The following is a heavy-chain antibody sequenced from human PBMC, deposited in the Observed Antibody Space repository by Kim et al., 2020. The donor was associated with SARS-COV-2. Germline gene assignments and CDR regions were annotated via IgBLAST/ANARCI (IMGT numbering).Heavy chain of an antibody. CDR1: GESFSGYY. Sequence: SETLSLTCAVYGESFSGYYWNWIRHPPGKGLEWIGEINDSGSTNYNPSLKSRGSISIDTSKNQFSLKLTSVTAADTAIYYCERDKLRGFRSANQHWGQGT. J-gene: IGHJ1*01. V-gene: IGHV4-34*01. CDR2: INDSGST. CDR3: ERDKLRGFRSANQH. D-gene: IGHD3-16*02.